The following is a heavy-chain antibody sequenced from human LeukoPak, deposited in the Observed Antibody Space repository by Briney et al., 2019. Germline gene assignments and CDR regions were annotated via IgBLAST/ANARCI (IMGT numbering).Heavy chain of an antibody. CDR2: ISSGGGST. D-gene: IGHD6-6*01. V-gene: IGHV3-23*01. J-gene: IGHJ2*01. CDR3: ANARGTSSSYFDL. CDR1: GFTFSSYA. Sequence: GGSLRLSCAASGFTFSSYAMGWVRQPPGKGLEWVSGISSGGGSTYYTDSMKGRFTISRDNSKNTLYLQMNSLTAEDTALYYSANARGTSSSYFDLWGRGTLVTVSS.